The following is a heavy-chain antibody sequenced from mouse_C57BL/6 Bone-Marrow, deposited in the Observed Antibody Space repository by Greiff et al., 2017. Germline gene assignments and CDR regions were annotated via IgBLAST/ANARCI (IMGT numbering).Heavy chain of an antibody. V-gene: IGHV1-54*01. Sequence: VQLQQSGAELVRPGTSVKVSCKASGYAFTNYLIEWVKRRPGRGLEWIGVINPGMGGTNYNEKFKGKATLTADKSSSTACMQLSSLTSEDSAVYFCARSGFYYGSSYFAYWGQGTLVTVSA. CDR3: ARSGFYYGSSYFAY. J-gene: IGHJ3*01. CDR1: GYAFTNYL. CDR2: INPGMGGT. D-gene: IGHD1-1*01.